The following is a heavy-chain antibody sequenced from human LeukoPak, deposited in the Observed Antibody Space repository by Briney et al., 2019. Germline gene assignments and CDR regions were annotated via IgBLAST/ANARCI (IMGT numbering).Heavy chain of an antibody. J-gene: IGHJ4*02. CDR3: ARTRYCSGSTCYSPELFDS. CDR2: IYHNGNT. CDR1: AYSISSGYH. D-gene: IGHD2-15*01. V-gene: IGHV4-38-2*01. Sequence: SETLSLTCAVSAYSISSGYHWGWIRQRPGKGLEWIGSIYHNGNTYYTPSLKSRVTISVDTSMNQFSLKLTSVTAADTAVYYCARTRYCSGSTCYSPELFDSWGQGTLVTVSS.